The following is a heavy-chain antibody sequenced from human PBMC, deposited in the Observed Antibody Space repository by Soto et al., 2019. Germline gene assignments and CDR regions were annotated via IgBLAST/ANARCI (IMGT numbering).Heavy chain of an antibody. D-gene: IGHD3-10*01. V-gene: IGHV4-34*01. J-gene: IGHJ5*01. CDR1: GGSFSGYY. Sequence: SETMSLTCAVYGGSFSGYYWSWIRQLHGKGLEWIGEINHSVSTNYNPCGKRRYTISLDTSKNQFTLKLSSVTAAETAVYYCARGILLRCGELRYVGFDPWGQGTLVTVSS. CDR2: INHSVST. CDR3: ARGILLRCGELRYVGFDP.